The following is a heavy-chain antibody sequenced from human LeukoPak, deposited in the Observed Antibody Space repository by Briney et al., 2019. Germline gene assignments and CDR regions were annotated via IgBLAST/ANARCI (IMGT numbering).Heavy chain of an antibody. V-gene: IGHV3-7*01. CDR3: ARDHIVVVPAAINWFAP. J-gene: IGHJ5*02. CDR1: GFTFSSYW. Sequence: GGSLRLSCAASGFTFSSYWMSWVRQAPAKGQEWVANIKQDGSEKYYVDPVKGRFTISRDNAKNSLYLQMNSLRAEDTAVYYCARDHIVVVPAAINWFAPWGQGTLVTVSS. CDR2: IKQDGSEK. D-gene: IGHD2-2*01.